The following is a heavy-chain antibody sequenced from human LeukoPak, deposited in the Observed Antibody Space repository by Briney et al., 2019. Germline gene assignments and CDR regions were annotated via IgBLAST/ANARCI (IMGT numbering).Heavy chain of an antibody. Sequence: ASVKVSCKASGYTFTRYDINWVRQATGQGLEWMGWMNPNSGNTGYAQKFQGRVTMTRNTSISTAYMELSSLRSEDTDVYYCARVGYYYDGTDYWGQGTLVTVSS. V-gene: IGHV1-8*01. CDR2: MNPNSGNT. CDR1: GYTFTRYD. D-gene: IGHD3-22*01. CDR3: ARVGYYYDGTDY. J-gene: IGHJ4*02.